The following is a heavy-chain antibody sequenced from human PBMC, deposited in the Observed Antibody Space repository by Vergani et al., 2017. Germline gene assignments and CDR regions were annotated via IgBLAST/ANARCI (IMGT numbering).Heavy chain of an antibody. Sequence: QVQLVQSGAEVKKPGASVKVSCKASGYTFTGYYLHWVRQAPGPGLEWMGWINPNRGGTNDAQKFQGSVTMTRDTSINTAYMVLSRLRSDDTAVYYCERSRKSNYFDYWGQGTLGTVAS. D-gene: IGHD6-6*01. CDR2: INPNRGGT. CDR3: ERSRKSNYFDY. CDR1: GYTFTGYY. J-gene: IGHJ4*02. V-gene: IGHV1-2*02.